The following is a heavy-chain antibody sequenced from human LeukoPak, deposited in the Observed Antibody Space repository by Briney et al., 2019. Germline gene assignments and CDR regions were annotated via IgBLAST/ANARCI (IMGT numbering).Heavy chain of an antibody. CDR3: ERGGARTEEFDP. J-gene: IGHJ5*02. Sequence: GESLKISCKGSGYSFTNYWIAWVRQMPGKGLEWMGIIYPGDSDTRYNPSFQGQVTISADKSISTAYLQWSSLKASDTAIYYCERGGARTEEFDPWGQGTLVTVSS. CDR1: GYSFTNYW. CDR2: IYPGDSDT. V-gene: IGHV5-51*01. D-gene: IGHD3-10*01.